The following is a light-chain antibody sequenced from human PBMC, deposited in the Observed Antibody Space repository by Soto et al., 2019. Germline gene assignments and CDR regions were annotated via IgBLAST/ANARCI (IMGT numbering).Light chain of an antibody. CDR2: DAS. V-gene: IGKV3-11*01. CDR1: QSVSTY. CDR3: QQRYSWPLT. Sequence: EIVLTQSPVTLSLSPGERATLSCRASQSVSTYLAWYQQKPGQAPRLLIYDASNRATGIPARFSGSGSGTGFTLTISSLEPEYFAVYYCQQRYSWPLTFGGGTKVEIK. J-gene: IGKJ4*01.